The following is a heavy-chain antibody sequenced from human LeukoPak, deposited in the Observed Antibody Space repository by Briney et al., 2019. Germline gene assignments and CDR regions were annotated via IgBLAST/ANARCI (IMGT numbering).Heavy chain of an antibody. J-gene: IGHJ3*02. V-gene: IGHV4-39*01. CDR3: ARRYDAFDI. CDR1: GGSISSSSYY. CDR2: IYYSGST. Sequence: SETLSLTCTVSGGSISSSSYYWGWIRQPPGKGLEWIGSIYYSGSTYYNPSLKSRVTISVDTSKNQFSLKLSSVTAADTAVYYCARRYDAFDIWGQGTMVTASS.